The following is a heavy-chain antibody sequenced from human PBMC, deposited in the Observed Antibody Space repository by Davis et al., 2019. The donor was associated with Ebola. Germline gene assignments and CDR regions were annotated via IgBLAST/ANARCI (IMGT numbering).Heavy chain of an antibody. D-gene: IGHD3-22*01. Sequence: GGSLRLSCAASGFTFSGSAMHWVRQAPGKGLEWVSLISGDGGSTYYADSVKGRFTISRDNSKNSLYLQMNSLRTEDTALYYCAKDWGYYYDSSGYRYYYYYYGMDVWGQGTTVTVSS. CDR3: AKDWGYYYDSSGYRYYYYYYGMDV. CDR2: ISGDGGST. CDR1: GFTFSGSA. J-gene: IGHJ6*02. V-gene: IGHV3-43*02.